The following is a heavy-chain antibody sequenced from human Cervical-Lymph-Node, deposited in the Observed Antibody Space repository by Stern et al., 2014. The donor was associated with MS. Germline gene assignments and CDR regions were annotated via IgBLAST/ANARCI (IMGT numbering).Heavy chain of an antibody. CDR1: GGSISSYY. D-gene: IGHD2-15*01. V-gene: IGHV4-59*01. Sequence: QVQLQESGPGLVKPSETLSLTCTVSGGSISSYYWSWIRQPPGKGLEWIGYIYYSGSTNYNPSLKSRVTISVDTSKNQFSLKLSSVTAADTAVYYCAGATLGDYFDYWGQGTLVTVSS. CDR2: IYYSGST. J-gene: IGHJ4*02. CDR3: AGATLGDYFDY.